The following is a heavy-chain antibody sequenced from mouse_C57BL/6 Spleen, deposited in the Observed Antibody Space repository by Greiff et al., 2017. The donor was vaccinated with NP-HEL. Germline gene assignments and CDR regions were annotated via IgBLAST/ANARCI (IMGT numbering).Heavy chain of an antibody. CDR3: NHYYGSSLDY. Sequence: VQLQQSGAELVRPGASVTLSCKASGYTFTDYEMHWVKQTPVHGLEWIGAIDPETGGTAYNQKFKGKAILTADKSSSTAYMELRSLTSEDSAVYYCNHYYGSSLDYWGQGTTLTVSS. CDR1: GYTFTDYE. D-gene: IGHD1-1*01. J-gene: IGHJ2*01. V-gene: IGHV1-15*01. CDR2: IDPETGGT.